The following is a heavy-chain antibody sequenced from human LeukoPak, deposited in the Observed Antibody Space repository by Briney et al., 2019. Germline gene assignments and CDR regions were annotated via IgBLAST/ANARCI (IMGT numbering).Heavy chain of an antibody. Sequence: GGSLRLSCEASGFTFSSYAMNWVRQAPGKGLEWVSAISGSGGRTYYADSVKGRFTISRDNTKNSLYLEMNSLRAEDTAVYYCAKGVAMDVWGQGTTVTVSS. CDR1: GFTFSSYA. V-gene: IGHV3-23*01. D-gene: IGHD3-16*01. CDR2: ISGSGGRT. J-gene: IGHJ6*02. CDR3: AKGVAMDV.